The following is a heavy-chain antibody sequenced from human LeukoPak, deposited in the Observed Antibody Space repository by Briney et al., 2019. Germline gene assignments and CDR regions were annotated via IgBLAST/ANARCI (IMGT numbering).Heavy chain of an antibody. CDR1: GFTFSSYW. J-gene: IGHJ3*02. CDR3: ARDRVLLWFGELSIDAFDI. Sequence: GGSLRLSCAASGFTFSSYWMHWVRQAPGKGLVWVSRIYSDGSSTSYADSVKGRFTISRDNAKNTLYLQMNSLRAEDTAVYYCARDRVLLWFGELSIDAFDIWGQGTMVTVSS. CDR2: IYSDGSST. D-gene: IGHD3-10*01. V-gene: IGHV3-74*01.